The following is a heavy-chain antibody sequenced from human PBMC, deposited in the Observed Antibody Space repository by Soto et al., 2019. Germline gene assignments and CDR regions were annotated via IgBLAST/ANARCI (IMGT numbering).Heavy chain of an antibody. D-gene: IGHD1-26*01. CDR1: GYIFTDFA. Sequence: ASVKVSCKASGYIFTDFAIHWVRQAPGQRLEWMGWINAGNGNTKYSQYFQGRVTITRETSASTAYMDLSSLTSEDTAVYYCVRSGRPLSLDYWGQGTQVTVSS. CDR2: INAGNGNT. V-gene: IGHV1-3*01. CDR3: VRSGRPLSLDY. J-gene: IGHJ4*02.